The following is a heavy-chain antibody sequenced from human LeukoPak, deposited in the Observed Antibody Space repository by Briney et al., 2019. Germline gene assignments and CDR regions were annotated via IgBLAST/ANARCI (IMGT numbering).Heavy chain of an antibody. CDR1: GYTFTSYG. CDR3: ARDQRDVLLWFGELLPFDY. D-gene: IGHD3-10*01. CDR2: ISAYNGNT. Sequence: ASVKVSCKASGYTFTSYGISWVRQAPGQGLEWMGWISAYNGNTNYAQKLQGRVTMTTDTSTSTAYMELRSLRSDDTAVYYCARDQRDVLLWFGELLPFDYWGQEPWSPSPQ. J-gene: IGHJ4*01. V-gene: IGHV1-18*01.